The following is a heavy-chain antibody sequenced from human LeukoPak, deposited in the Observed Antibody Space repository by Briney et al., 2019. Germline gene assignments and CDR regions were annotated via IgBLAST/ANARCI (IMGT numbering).Heavy chain of an antibody. D-gene: IGHD5-12*01. Sequence: GESLQISCKGSGSRFTSYWIGWVRPMPGKGLEWMGIIYPGDSDTRYSPSFQGQVTISADKSISTAYLQWSSLKASDTAMYYCARHSGYDPIAIDYWGQGTLVTVSS. CDR1: GSRFTSYW. J-gene: IGHJ4*02. CDR2: IYPGDSDT. V-gene: IGHV5-51*01. CDR3: ARHSGYDPIAIDY.